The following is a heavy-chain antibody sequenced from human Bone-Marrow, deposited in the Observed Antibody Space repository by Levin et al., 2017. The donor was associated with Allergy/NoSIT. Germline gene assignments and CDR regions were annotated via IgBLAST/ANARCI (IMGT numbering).Heavy chain of an antibody. CDR2: ISYDGSNK. D-gene: IGHD6-19*01. CDR3: ARYTAGGLNLDY. J-gene: IGHJ4*02. CDR1: GFTFSSYA. Sequence: SCAASGFTFSSYAMHWVRQAPGKGLEWVAVISYDGSNKYYADSVKGRFTISRDNSKNTLYLQMNSLRAEDTAVYYCARYTAGGLNLDYWGQGTLVTVSS. V-gene: IGHV3-30*04.